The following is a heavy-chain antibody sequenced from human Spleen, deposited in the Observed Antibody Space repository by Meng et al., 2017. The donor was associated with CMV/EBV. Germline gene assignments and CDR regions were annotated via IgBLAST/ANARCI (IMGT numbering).Heavy chain of an antibody. D-gene: IGHD3-3*01. CDR3: ASTFWSGSGY. CDR2: IYSGGST. Sequence: GSLRLSCAASGFTVSSNYMSWVRQAPGKGLEWISVIYSGGSTYYADSVKGRFTISRDNSNNTLYLQMNSLRAEDTAVYYCASTFWSGSGYWGQGTLVTVSS. J-gene: IGHJ4*02. V-gene: IGHV3-53*01. CDR1: GFTVSSNY.